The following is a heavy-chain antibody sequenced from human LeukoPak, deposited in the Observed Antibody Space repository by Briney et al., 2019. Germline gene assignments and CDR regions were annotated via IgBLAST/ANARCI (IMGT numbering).Heavy chain of an antibody. D-gene: IGHD6-19*01. CDR2: ISGSGGST. Sequence: PGGSRRLSCAASGFTFSSYAMSWVRQAPGKGLEWVSAISGSGGSTYYADSVKGRFTISRDNAKNSLYLQMNSLRAEDTAVYYCARDQQWLVHFDYWGQGTLVTVSS. J-gene: IGHJ4*02. CDR1: GFTFSSYA. V-gene: IGHV3-23*01. CDR3: ARDQQWLVHFDY.